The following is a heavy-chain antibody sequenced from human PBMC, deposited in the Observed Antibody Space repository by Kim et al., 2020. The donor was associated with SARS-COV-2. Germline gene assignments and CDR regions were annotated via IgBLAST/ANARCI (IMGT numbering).Heavy chain of an antibody. CDR3: ARDWTSTIFGVVIIPGYMDD. Sequence: ASVKVSCKASGYTFTSYAMNWVRQAPGQGLEWMGWINTNTGNPTYAQGFTGRFVFSLDTSVSTAYLQISSLKAEDTAVYYCARDWTSTIFGVVIIPGYMDDWGKGTTVTVSS. D-gene: IGHD3-3*01. CDR1: GYTFTSYA. V-gene: IGHV7-4-1*02. J-gene: IGHJ6*03. CDR2: INTNTGNP.